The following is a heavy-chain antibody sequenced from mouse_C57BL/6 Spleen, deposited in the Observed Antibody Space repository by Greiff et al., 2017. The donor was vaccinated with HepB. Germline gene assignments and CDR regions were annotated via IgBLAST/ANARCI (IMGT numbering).Heavy chain of an antibody. J-gene: IGHJ1*03. V-gene: IGHV1-80*01. CDR1: GYAFSSYW. Sequence: VQLQQSGAELVKPGASVKISCKASGYAFSSYWMNWVKQRPGKGLEWIGQIYPGDGDTNYNGKFKGKATLTADKSSSTAYMQLSSLTSEDSAVYFCARRDGNYNWYFDVWGTGTTVTVSS. CDR2: IYPGDGDT. CDR3: ARRDGNYNWYFDV. D-gene: IGHD2-1*01.